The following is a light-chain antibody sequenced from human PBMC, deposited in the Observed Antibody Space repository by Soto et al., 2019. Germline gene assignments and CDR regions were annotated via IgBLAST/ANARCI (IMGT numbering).Light chain of an antibody. J-gene: IGKJ5*01. CDR3: QQYNNWPPIT. CDR2: DAS. V-gene: IGKV3-11*01. CDR1: QSVSSF. Sequence: EIVLTQSPATLSLSPGERATLSCRPSQSVSSFLAWYQQKPGQAPRLLIYDASNRATGIPARFSGSGSGTEFTLTISSLQSEDFAVYYCQQYNNWPPITFGQGTRLEIK.